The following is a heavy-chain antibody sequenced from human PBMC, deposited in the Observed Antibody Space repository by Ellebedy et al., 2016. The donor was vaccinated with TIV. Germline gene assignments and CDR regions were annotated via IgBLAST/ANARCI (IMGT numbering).Heavy chain of an antibody. Sequence: ASVKVSCKASGYTFTSYYMHWVRQAPGQGLEWMGIINPSGGSTSYAQKFQGRVTITADESTSTAYMELSSLRSEDTAVYYCAREQLVPVFAFDIWGQGTMVTVSS. CDR2: INPSGGST. D-gene: IGHD6-6*01. V-gene: IGHV1-46*01. J-gene: IGHJ3*02. CDR1: GYTFTSYY. CDR3: AREQLVPVFAFDI.